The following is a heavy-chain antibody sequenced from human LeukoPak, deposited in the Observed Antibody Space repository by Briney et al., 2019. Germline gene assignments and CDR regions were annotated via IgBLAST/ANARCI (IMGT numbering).Heavy chain of an antibody. CDR2: LDYSGTT. D-gene: IGHD3-10*01. CDR1: GGSISSHY. J-gene: IGHJ6*02. V-gene: IGHV4-59*11. Sequence: TSETLSLTCAVSGGSISSHYWSWIRQPPGKGPEWIGYLDYSGTTNYNPSLKSRVTISVDTSKNQFSLKLSSVTAADTAVYYCXXXXXXXXXXXXXXHYYNGMDVWGQGTTVTVSS. CDR3: XXXXXXXXXXXXXXHYYNGMDV.